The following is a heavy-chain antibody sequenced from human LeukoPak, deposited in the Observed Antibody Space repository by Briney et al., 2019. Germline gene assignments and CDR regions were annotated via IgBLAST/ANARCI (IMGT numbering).Heavy chain of an antibody. CDR1: GLTVSRNY. J-gene: IGHJ6*02. D-gene: IGHD4-17*01. V-gene: IGHV3-53*01. CDR3: ARDPRTTGKSNYGMDV. CDR2: IYSGGTT. Sequence: GWSLRPSGAASGLTVSRNYLSWVRQPPGKGLEWVSIIYSGGTTYYADSVQGRFTISRDNSKNTVYLQMNSLRVEDTAVYYCARDPRTTGKSNYGMDVWGQGTTVTVSS.